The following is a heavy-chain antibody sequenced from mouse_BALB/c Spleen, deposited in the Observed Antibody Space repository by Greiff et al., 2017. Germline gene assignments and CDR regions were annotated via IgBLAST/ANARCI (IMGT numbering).Heavy chain of an antibody. J-gene: IGHJ2*01. CDR2: ISSGGSYT. CDR1: GFTFSSYT. V-gene: IGHV5-6-4*01. CDR3: TRNSRYYFDD. Sequence: EVMLVESGGGLVKPGGSLKLSCAASGFTFSSYTMSWVRQTPEKRLEWVATISSGGSYTYYPDSVKGRFTISRDNAKNTLYLQMSSLKSEDTAMYYCTRNSRYYFDDWGQGTTLTVSS.